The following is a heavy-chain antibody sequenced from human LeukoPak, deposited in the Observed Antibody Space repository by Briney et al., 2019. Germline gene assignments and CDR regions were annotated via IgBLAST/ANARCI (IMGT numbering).Heavy chain of an antibody. V-gene: IGHV3-23*01. D-gene: IGHD6-13*01. J-gene: IGHJ6*02. CDR2: ISGSGGST. Sequence: PGGSLRLSCAASGFTFSSYAMSWVRQAPGKGLEWVSAISGSGGSTYYADSVKGRFTISRDNSKNTLYLQMNSLRAEDTAVYYCAKDVAAAGYYYYGMDVWGQGTMVTVSS. CDR3: AKDVAAAGYYYYGMDV. CDR1: GFTFSSYA.